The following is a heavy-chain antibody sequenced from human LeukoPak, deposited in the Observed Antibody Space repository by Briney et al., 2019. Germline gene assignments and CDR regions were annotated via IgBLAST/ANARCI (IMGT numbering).Heavy chain of an antibody. V-gene: IGHV3-48*01. CDR1: GFTFSSYS. D-gene: IGHD2-15*01. CDR3: ASDIVALGARFDY. CDR2: ISSSSSTI. Sequence: GGSLRLSCAASGFTFSSYSMNWVRQAPGKGLEWVSYISSSSSTIYYADSVKGRFTISRDNAKNSLYLQMNSLRAEDTAVYYCASDIVALGARFDYWGQGTLVTVSS. J-gene: IGHJ4*02.